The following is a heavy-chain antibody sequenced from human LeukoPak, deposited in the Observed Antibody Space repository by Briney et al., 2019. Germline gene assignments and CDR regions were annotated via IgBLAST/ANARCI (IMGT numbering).Heavy chain of an antibody. CDR3: ARVLGGVGWFDP. CDR2: FSGSDDST. CDR1: GFTFSSYA. J-gene: IGHJ5*02. D-gene: IGHD2-8*01. V-gene: IGHV3-23*01. Sequence: GGSLRLSCAASGFTFSSYAMSWVRQAPGKGLEWASTFSGSDDSTYYADSVKGRFTISRDNAKNSLYLQMNSLRAEDTAVYYCARVLGGVGWFDPWGQGTLVTVSS.